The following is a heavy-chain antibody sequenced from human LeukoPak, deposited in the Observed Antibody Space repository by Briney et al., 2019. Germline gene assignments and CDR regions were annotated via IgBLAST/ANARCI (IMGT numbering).Heavy chain of an antibody. V-gene: IGHV3-11*01. D-gene: IGHD3-10*01. CDR3: ARDQGFGEFTYYYGMGV. J-gene: IGHJ6*02. Sequence: GGSLRLSCAASGFTFSDYYMSWIRQAPGKGLEWVSYISSSGSTIYYADSVKGRFTISRDNAKNSLYLQMNSLRAEDTAVYYCARDQGFGEFTYYYGMGVWGQGTTVTVSS. CDR2: ISSSGSTI. CDR1: GFTFSDYY.